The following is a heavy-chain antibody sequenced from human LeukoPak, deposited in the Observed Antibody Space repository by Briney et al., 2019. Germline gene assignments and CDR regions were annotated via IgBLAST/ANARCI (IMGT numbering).Heavy chain of an antibody. V-gene: IGHV1-2*02. J-gene: IGHJ4*02. Sequence: VASVKVSCKASGYTFTGYYMHWVRQAPGQGLEWMGWINPNSGGTNYAQKFQGRVTMTRNTSISTAYMELSRLRSDDTAVYYCARLNLGYCSGGSCYSGDYWGQGTLVTVSS. CDR3: ARLNLGYCSGGSCYSGDY. CDR2: INPNSGGT. CDR1: GYTFTGYY. D-gene: IGHD2-15*01.